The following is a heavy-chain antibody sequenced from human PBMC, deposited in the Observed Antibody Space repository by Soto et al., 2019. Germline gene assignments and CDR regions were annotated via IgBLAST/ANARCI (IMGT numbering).Heavy chain of an antibody. V-gene: IGHV1-69*04. CDR1: GVTFSSDT. CDR3: AREHSGSYSD. CDR2: IIPILGIA. D-gene: IGHD1-26*01. Sequence: SVKASCKASGVTFSSDTISWVRQAPGQGLEWMGRIIPILGIANYAQKFQGRVTITADKSTSTAYMELSSLRSEDTAVYYCAREHSGSYSDWGQGTLVTVSS. J-gene: IGHJ4*02.